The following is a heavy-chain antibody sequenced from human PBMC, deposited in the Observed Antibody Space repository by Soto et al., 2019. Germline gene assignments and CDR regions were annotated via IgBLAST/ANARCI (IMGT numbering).Heavy chain of an antibody. J-gene: IGHJ6*02. Sequence: GASVKVSCKASGYTFTGYYMHWVRQAPGQGLEWMGWINPNSGGTNYAQKFQGWVTMTRDTSISTAYMELSRLRSDDTAVYYCARDRWFGELIEYYYYGMAFWGQGTTVTVSS. CDR2: INPNSGGT. V-gene: IGHV1-2*04. CDR3: ARDRWFGELIEYYYYGMAF. CDR1: GYTFTGYY. D-gene: IGHD3-10*01.